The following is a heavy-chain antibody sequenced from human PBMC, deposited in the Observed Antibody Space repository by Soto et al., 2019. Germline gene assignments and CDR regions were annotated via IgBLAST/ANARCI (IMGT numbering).Heavy chain of an antibody. CDR2: IIPVFQTA. Sequence: QEQLVQSGAEVKKPGSSVKVSCKASGGLFSSYPISWVRQVPGQGLEWMGGIIPVFQTAYYTQRFQGRVTITADESTNTAYIELSSLISEDTAIYYCARGGSGYPWFNEFWGKGTLVTVAS. D-gene: IGHD3-22*01. CDR3: ARGGSGYPWFNEF. V-gene: IGHV1-69*01. CDR1: GGLFSSYP. J-gene: IGHJ4*02.